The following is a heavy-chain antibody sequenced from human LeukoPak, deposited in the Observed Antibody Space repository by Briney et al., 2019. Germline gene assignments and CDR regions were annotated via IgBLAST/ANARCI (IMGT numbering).Heavy chain of an antibody. V-gene: IGHV3-30*02. CDR3: ATVRWFDP. Sequence: GGSLRLSCAASGFTFSSYGMHWVRQAPGKGLEWAAFIRYDGSNKYYADSVKGRFTISRDSSKNTLYLQMNSLRSEDTAVYYCATVRWFDPWGQGTLVTVSS. CDR1: GFTFSSYG. J-gene: IGHJ5*02. CDR2: IRYDGSNK.